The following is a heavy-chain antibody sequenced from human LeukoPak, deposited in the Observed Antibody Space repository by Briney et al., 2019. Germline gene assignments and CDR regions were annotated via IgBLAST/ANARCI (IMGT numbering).Heavy chain of an antibody. D-gene: IGHD3-22*01. CDR2: IYYSGST. CDR3: ATFRPYDSSGPTPFDI. V-gene: IGHV4-59*01. Sequence: PSETLSLNCSVSGGSISSYYWSWIRQPPGKGLEWIGYIYYSGSTNYNPSLKSRVTISLDTSKNQFSLKLTSVTAADTAVYYCATFRPYDSSGPTPFDIWGQGTVVTVSS. J-gene: IGHJ3*02. CDR1: GGSISSYY.